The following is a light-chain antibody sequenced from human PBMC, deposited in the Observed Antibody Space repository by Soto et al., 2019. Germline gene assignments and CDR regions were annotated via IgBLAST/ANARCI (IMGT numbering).Light chain of an antibody. Sequence: DIQMTQSPSSLSASVGDRVTITCQASQDISNYLNWYQQKPGKAPKILIYDASVLEAGVPSSFSGGGSCTHFTLTISILQAEDVPTYYYQHFDNLPLTFGGGTNVQIK. CDR1: QDISNY. V-gene: IGKV1-33*01. CDR3: QHFDNLPLT. J-gene: IGKJ4*01. CDR2: DAS.